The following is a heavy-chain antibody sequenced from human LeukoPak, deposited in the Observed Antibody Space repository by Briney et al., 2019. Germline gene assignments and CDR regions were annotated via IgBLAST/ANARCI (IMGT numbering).Heavy chain of an antibody. D-gene: IGHD6-13*01. CDR2: IYYSGTT. CDR1: GDSISSSSYY. CDR3: ARSEPDTGIAAAGTESAFDI. J-gene: IGHJ3*02. V-gene: IGHV4-39*07. Sequence: PSETLSLTCTASGDSISSSSYYWGWIRQPPGKGLEWFGSIYYSGTTYYNPSLKSRVTISVDTSKNQFSLKLSSVTAADTAVYYCARSEPDTGIAAAGTESAFDIRGQGTMVTVSS.